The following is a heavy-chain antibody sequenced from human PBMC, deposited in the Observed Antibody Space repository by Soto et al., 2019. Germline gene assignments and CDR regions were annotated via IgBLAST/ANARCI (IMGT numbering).Heavy chain of an antibody. V-gene: IGHV4-31*03. CDR3: ARVGLDGGNSTIQD. CDR1: GGSISSGGYY. Sequence: QVQLQESGPGLVKPSQTLSLTCTVSGGSISSGGYYWSWIRQHPGKGLQWIGYIYYSGSTYYNPSLKSRVTISVDTSKNQFSLKLSSVTAADTAVYYCARVGLDGGNSTIQDWGQGTLVTVSS. J-gene: IGHJ4*02. CDR2: IYYSGST. D-gene: IGHD2-21*02.